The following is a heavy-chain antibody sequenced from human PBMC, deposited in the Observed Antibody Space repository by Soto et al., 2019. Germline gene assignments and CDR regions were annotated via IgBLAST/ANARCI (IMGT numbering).Heavy chain of an antibody. J-gene: IGHJ6*02. CDR1: GYTFTGYY. D-gene: IGHD2-15*01. CDR3: ARVLGYCSGGSCYNKGYGMDV. V-gene: IGHV1-2*04. Sequence: QVPLVQSGAEVKKPGASVKVSCKASGYTFTGYYMHWVRQAPGQGLEWMGWINPNSGGTNYAQKFQGWVTMTRDTSISTAYMELSRLRSDDTAVYYCARVLGYCSGGSCYNKGYGMDVWGQGTTVTVSS. CDR2: INPNSGGT.